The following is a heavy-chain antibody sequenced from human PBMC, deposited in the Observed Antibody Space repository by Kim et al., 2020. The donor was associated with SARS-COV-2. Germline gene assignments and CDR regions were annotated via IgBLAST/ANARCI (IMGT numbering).Heavy chain of an antibody. Sequence: FQGRVTMTRDTSTSTVYMELSSLRSEDTAVYYCARPPHDFWSGSYYFDYWGQGTLVTVSS. CDR3: ARPPHDFWSGSYYFDY. V-gene: IGHV1-46*01. J-gene: IGHJ4*02. D-gene: IGHD3-3*01.